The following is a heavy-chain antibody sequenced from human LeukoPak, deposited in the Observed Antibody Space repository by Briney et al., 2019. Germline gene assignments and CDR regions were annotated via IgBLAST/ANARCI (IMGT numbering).Heavy chain of an antibody. J-gene: IGHJ4*02. V-gene: IGHV3-23*01. CDR1: GITLTNYG. Sequence: PGGSLRLSCAVSGITLTNYGMSWVRQAPGKGLEWVAGISDSGGSTNYADSVKGRFTISRDNSKNTLYLQMNSLRAEDTAVYYCATFDWLLYENDYWGQGTLVTVSS. D-gene: IGHD3-9*01. CDR3: ATFDWLLYENDY. CDR2: ISDSGGST.